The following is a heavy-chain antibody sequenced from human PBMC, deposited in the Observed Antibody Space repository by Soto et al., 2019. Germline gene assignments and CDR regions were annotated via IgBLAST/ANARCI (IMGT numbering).Heavy chain of an antibody. CDR1: GGTFSSYA. CDR2: IIPIFGTA. CDR3: ARVREDIVVVPAAMRYNYYMDV. J-gene: IGHJ6*03. Sequence: QVQLVQSGAEVKKPGSSVKVSCKASGGTFSSYAISWVRQAPGQGLEWMGGIIPIFGTANYAQKFQGRVTITADESTSKDYMKLSSLRFEDTAVYYCARVREDIVVVPAAMRYNYYMDVWGKGTTVTVSS. D-gene: IGHD2-2*01. V-gene: IGHV1-69*01.